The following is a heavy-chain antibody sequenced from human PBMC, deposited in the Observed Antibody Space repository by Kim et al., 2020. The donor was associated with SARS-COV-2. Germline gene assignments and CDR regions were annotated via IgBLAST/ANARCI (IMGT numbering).Heavy chain of an antibody. V-gene: IGHV4-61*01. CDR1: GGSVSSGSYY. CDR2: IYYSGST. D-gene: IGHD3-10*01. CDR3: ATGGTHYYGSGKGSYYYYYGMDV. J-gene: IGHJ6*02. Sequence: SETLFLTCTVSGGSVSSGSYYWSWIRQPPGKGLEWIGYIYYSGSTNYNPSLKSRVTISVDTSKNQFSLKLSSVTAADTAVYYCATGGTHYYGSGKGSYYYYYGMDVWGQGTTVTVSS.